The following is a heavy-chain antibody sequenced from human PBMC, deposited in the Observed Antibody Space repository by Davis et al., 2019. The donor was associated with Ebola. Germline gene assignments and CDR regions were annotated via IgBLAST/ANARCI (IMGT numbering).Heavy chain of an antibody. CDR3: ARDSSSLKYYYGMDV. D-gene: IGHD6-13*01. CDR2: ISAYNGNT. J-gene: IGHJ6*02. CDR1: GYTFTGYY. V-gene: IGHV1-18*04. Sequence: AASVKVSCKASGYTFTGYYMHWVRQAPGQGLEWMGWISAYNGNTNYAQKLQGRVTMTTDTSTSTAYMELRSLRSDDTAVYYCARDSSSLKYYYGMDVWGQGTTVTVSS.